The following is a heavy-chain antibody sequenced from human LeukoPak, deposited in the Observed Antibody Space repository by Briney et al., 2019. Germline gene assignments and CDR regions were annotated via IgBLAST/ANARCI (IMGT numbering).Heavy chain of an antibody. CDR2: IYYSGST. CDR1: GGSISISSYY. Sequence: PSETLSLTCTVSGGSISISSYYWGWIRQPPGKGLEWIGSIYYSGSTYYNPSLKSRVTISVDTSKNQFSLKLSSVTAADTAVYYCARHYPDYYDSSGDAFDIWGQGTMVTVSS. V-gene: IGHV4-39*01. CDR3: ARHYPDYYDSSGDAFDI. J-gene: IGHJ3*02. D-gene: IGHD3-22*01.